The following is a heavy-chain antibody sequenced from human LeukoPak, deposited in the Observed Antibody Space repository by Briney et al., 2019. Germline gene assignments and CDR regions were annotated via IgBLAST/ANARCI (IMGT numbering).Heavy chain of an antibody. D-gene: IGHD5-18*01. Sequence: KPSETLSLTCAVYGGSFSGYYWSWIRQPPGKGLEWIGEINHSGSTNYNPSLKSRVTISVDTSKNQFSLKLSSVTAADTAVYYCARGLHRTAMTVFVYWGQGTLVTVSS. CDR2: INHSGST. V-gene: IGHV4-34*01. J-gene: IGHJ4*02. CDR3: ARGLHRTAMTVFVY. CDR1: GGSFSGYY.